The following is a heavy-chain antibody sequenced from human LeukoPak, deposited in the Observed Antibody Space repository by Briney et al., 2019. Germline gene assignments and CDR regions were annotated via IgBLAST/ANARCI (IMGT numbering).Heavy chain of an antibody. CDR2: IYWDDDK. CDR1: GFSLSTSGVG. J-gene: IGHJ5*02. D-gene: IGHD4-11*01. CDR3: AHSGDINYRLGWFDP. V-gene: IGHV2-5*02. Sequence: QSGPTLVKPTQTLTLTCTFSGFSLSTSGVGVGWIRQPPGKALEWLSLIYWDDDKRYSPSLKSRLTITKDTSKNQVVLTMTNMDPVDTATYYCAHSGDINYRLGWFDPWGQGTLVTVSS.